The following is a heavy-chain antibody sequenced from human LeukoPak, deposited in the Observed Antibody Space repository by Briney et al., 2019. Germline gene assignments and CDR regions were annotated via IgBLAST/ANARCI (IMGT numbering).Heavy chain of an antibody. V-gene: IGHV3-30*03. Sequence: PGGSLRLSCAASGFTFSSYSMNWVRQAPGKGLEWVAVTSYDGSNKYYADSVKGRFTISRDNSKNTLYLQMNSLRAEDTAVYYCARSNKQVSSGPRSPYYFDYWGQGTLVTVSS. CDR2: TSYDGSNK. CDR1: GFTFSSYS. CDR3: ARSNKQVSSGPRSPYYFDY. J-gene: IGHJ4*02. D-gene: IGHD6-19*01.